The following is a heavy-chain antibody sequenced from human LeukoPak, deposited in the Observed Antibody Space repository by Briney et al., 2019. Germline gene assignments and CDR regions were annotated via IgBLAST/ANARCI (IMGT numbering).Heavy chain of an antibody. CDR2: IYTSGST. V-gene: IGHV4-61*02. CDR1: DGSISSGSYY. D-gene: IGHD6-13*01. Sequence: SETLSLTCTVSDGSISSGSYYWSWIRQPAGKALEWIGRIYTSGSTNYNPSLKSRVTMSVDTSKNQFSLQLGSVTAADTAVYYCARGRDPAAAVLDYWGQGTLVTVSS. J-gene: IGHJ4*02. CDR3: ARGRDPAAAVLDY.